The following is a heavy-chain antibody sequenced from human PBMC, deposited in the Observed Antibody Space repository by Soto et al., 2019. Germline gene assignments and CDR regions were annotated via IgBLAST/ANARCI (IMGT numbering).Heavy chain of an antibody. CDR1: GYTFTSYY. Sequence: QVQLVQSGAEVKKPGALVKVSCKASGYTFTSYYMHWVRQAPGQGLEWMGIINPSGGSTSYAQKFQGRVTMTRDTSTSTVYMELSSLRSEDTAVYYCARVGGGRNWFDPWGQGTLVTVSS. V-gene: IGHV1-46*01. J-gene: IGHJ5*02. CDR3: ARVGGGRNWFDP. D-gene: IGHD1-26*01. CDR2: INPSGGST.